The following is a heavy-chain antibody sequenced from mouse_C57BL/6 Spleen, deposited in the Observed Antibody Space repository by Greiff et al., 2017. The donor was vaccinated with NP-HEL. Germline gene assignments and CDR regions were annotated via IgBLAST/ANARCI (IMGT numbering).Heavy chain of an antibody. J-gene: IGHJ1*03. CDR1: GFNIKDYY. V-gene: IGHV14-1*01. Sequence: VQLQQSGAELVRPGASVKLSCTASGFNIKDYYMHWVKQRPEQGLEWIGRIDPEDGDTEYAPKFQGKATMTTDTSSNTAYLQLSSLTSEDTAVYCCTAGTTVSRYFDVWGTGTTVTVSS. D-gene: IGHD1-1*01. CDR2: IDPEDGDT. CDR3: TAGTTVSRYFDV.